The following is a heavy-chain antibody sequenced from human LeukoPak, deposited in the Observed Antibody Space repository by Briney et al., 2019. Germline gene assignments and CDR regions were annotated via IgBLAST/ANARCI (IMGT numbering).Heavy chain of an antibody. D-gene: IGHD5-24*01. V-gene: IGHV1-69*13. CDR1: GGTFSSYA. J-gene: IGHJ6*02. CDR2: IIPIFGTA. Sequence: SVKVSCKASGGTFSSYAISWVRQDPGQGLEWMGGIIPIFGTANYAQKFQGRVTITADESTSTAYMELSSLRSEDTAVYYCARIVEMATDGMDVWGQGTTVTVSS. CDR3: ARIVEMATDGMDV.